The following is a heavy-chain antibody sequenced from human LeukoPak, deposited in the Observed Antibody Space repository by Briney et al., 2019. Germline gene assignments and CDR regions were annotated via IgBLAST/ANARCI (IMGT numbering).Heavy chain of an antibody. V-gene: IGHV5-51*01. CDR1: GYSFTSYW. J-gene: IGHJ2*01. CDR2: IYSGDSDT. D-gene: IGHD2-15*01. Sequence: GESLKISCKGSGYSFTSYWIGWVRQMPGKGLEWMGIIYSGDSDTRYSPSFQGQVTIPADKSISTAYLQWSSLKASDTAMYYCARRCSGGSCYPAWYFDLWGRGTLVTVSS. CDR3: ARRCSGGSCYPAWYFDL.